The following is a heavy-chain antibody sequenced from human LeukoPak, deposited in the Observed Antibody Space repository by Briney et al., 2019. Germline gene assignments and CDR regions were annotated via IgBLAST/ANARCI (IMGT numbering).Heavy chain of an antibody. CDR2: MNPNSGNT. J-gene: IGHJ6*02. Sequence: ASVKVSCKASGYTFTSYGINWVRQATGQGLEWMGWMNPNSGNTGYAQKFQGRVTMTRNTSISTAYMELSSLRSEDTAVYYCARMGVVLWFGEFNGMDVWGQGTTVTVSS. CDR1: GYTFTSYG. CDR3: ARMGVVLWFGEFNGMDV. D-gene: IGHD3-10*01. V-gene: IGHV1-8*01.